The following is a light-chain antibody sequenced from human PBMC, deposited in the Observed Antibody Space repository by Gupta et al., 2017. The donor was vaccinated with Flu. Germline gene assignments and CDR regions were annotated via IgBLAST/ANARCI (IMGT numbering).Light chain of an antibody. CDR3: QRVDPAPVT. CDR1: QAISPS. J-gene: IGKJ4*01. CDR2: AVS. Sequence: DIQLTQSPSFLSASVGDRVSMTCRASQAISPSLAWYQQKSGEGPKLLIYAVSTLHTAVPSRFRGSGSGTEFTLTISSLQPEDFVIYYCQRVDPAPVTFGGGTRVEMK. V-gene: IGKV1-9*01.